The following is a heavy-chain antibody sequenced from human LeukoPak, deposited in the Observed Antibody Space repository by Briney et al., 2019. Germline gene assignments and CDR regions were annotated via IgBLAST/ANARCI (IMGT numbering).Heavy chain of an antibody. CDR3: ARELMGLTMIVVVNPIDY. V-gene: IGHV3-21*01. Sequence: GGSLRLSCAASGFTFSSYSMNWVRQAPGKGLEWVSSISSTSSYIYYADSVKGRFTISRDNAKNSLFLQMNSLRAEDTAVYYCARELMGLTMIVVVNPIDYWGQGTLVTVSS. CDR1: GFTFSSYS. D-gene: IGHD3-22*01. CDR2: ISSTSSYI. J-gene: IGHJ4*02.